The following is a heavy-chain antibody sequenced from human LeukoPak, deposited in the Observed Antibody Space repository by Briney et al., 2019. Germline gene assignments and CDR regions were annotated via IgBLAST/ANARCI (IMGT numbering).Heavy chain of an antibody. V-gene: IGHV4-59*01. CDR2: IYYSGST. D-gene: IGHD3-22*01. CDR1: GGSISSYY. J-gene: IGHJ3*02. Sequence: PSETLSLTCTVSGGSISSYYWSWIRQPPGKGLEWIGYIYYSGSTNYNPSLKSRVTISIDTSKNQFSLKLSSVTAADTAVYYCARRANSGFDAFDIWGQGTMVTVSS. CDR3: ARRANSGFDAFDI.